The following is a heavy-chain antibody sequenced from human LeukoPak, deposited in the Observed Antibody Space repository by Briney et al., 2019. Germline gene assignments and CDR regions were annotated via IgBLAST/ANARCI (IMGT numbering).Heavy chain of an antibody. CDR2: INPNSGGT. Sequence: ASVKVSCKASGYTFSDYYTHWVRQAPGQGLEWMGWINPNSGGTNYAQKFQGRVTMTRDTSISTAYMELSRLRSDDTAVYYCARVSYYDSSGSYYFDYWGQGTLVTVSS. J-gene: IGHJ4*02. CDR3: ARVSYYDSSGSYYFDY. D-gene: IGHD3-22*01. V-gene: IGHV1-2*02. CDR1: GYTFSDYY.